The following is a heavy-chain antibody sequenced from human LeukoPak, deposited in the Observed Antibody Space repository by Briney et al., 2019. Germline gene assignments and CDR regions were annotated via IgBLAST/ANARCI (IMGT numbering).Heavy chain of an antibody. CDR3: EKSPNNIVYSSSWYFDY. D-gene: IGHD6-13*01. CDR2: ISGSGGST. CDR1: GFTFSSYA. V-gene: IGHV3-23*01. J-gene: IGHJ4*02. Sequence: GGSLRLSCAASGFTFSSYAMGWVRQAPGRGLEWVSAISGSGGSTYYADSVKGRFTIARDNSKNTLYLQMHSLRAEDTAVYDCEKSPNNIVYSSSWYFDYWGQGTLVTVS.